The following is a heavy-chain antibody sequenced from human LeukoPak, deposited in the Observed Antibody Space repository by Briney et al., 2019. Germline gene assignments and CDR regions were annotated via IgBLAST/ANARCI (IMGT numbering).Heavy chain of an antibody. J-gene: IGHJ3*02. Sequence: SETLSLTCTVSGGSISSYYWSWIRQPPGKGLEWIGEINHSGSTNYNPSLKSRVTISVDTSKNQFSLKLSSVTAADTAVYYCARGPSFGTMIVVVKRRSVHAFDIWGQGTMVTVSS. D-gene: IGHD3-22*01. V-gene: IGHV4-34*01. CDR3: ARGPSFGTMIVVVKRRSVHAFDI. CDR2: INHSGST. CDR1: GGSISSYY.